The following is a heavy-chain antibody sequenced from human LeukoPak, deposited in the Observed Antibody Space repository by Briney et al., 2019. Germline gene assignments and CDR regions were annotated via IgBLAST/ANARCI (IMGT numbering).Heavy chain of an antibody. CDR3: AHKGGDYVSGYFDY. Sequence: SGPTLVKPTQTLTLTCTFSGFSLSTSGVGVGWIRQPPGKALEWLALIYWNDDKRYSPSLKSGLTITKDTSKNQVVLTMTNMDPVDTATYYCAHKGGDYVSGYFDYWGQGTLVTVSS. V-gene: IGHV2-5*01. J-gene: IGHJ4*02. CDR2: IYWNDDK. CDR1: GFSLSTSGVG. D-gene: IGHD4-17*01.